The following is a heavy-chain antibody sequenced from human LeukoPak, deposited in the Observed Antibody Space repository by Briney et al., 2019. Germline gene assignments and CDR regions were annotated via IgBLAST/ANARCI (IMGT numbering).Heavy chain of an antibody. CDR2: IYSSGNT. V-gene: IGHV3-66*01. CDR1: GFTVSSNY. D-gene: IGHD1-1*01. J-gene: IGHJ4*02. CDR3: ARVLGNYNSFDY. Sequence: PGGSLRLSCAVSGFTVSSNYMSWVRQAPGKGLEWVSIIYSSGNTYYADSVKGRFTISRDKSKNTVYLQMNSLRAEDTAVYYCARVLGNYNSFDYWGQGTLLTVSS.